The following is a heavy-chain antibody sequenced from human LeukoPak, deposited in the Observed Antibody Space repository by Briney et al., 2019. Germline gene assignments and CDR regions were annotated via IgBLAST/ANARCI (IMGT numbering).Heavy chain of an antibody. CDR3: ARGSYYYGSGSFMGSDY. Sequence: ASVKVSCKASGGTFSSYAISWVRQAPGQGPEWMGWINAGNGNTEYSQKFQDRVTITRDISASTGYMELSRLTSEDTAVYYCARGSYYYGSGSFMGSDYWGQGTLVTVSS. CDR1: GGTFSSYA. CDR2: INAGNGNT. J-gene: IGHJ4*02. V-gene: IGHV1-3*01. D-gene: IGHD3-10*01.